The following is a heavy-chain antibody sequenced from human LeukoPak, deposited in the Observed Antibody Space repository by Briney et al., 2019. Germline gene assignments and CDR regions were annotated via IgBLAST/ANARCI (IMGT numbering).Heavy chain of an antibody. CDR2: INHSGST. Sequence: SETLSLTCAVYGGSFSGYYWSWIRQPPGKGLEWIGEINHSGSTNYNPSLKSRVTISVDTSKNQFSLKLSSATAADTAVYYCARGGGTIPNWFDPWGQGTLVTVSS. CDR1: GGSFSGYY. D-gene: IGHD2-2*02. J-gene: IGHJ5*02. V-gene: IGHV4-34*01. CDR3: ARGGGTIPNWFDP.